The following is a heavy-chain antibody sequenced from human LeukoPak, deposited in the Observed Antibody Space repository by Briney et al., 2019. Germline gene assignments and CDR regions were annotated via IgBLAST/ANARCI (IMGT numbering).Heavy chain of an antibody. Sequence: GGSLRLSCAASGFTFSSYGMHWVRQAPGKGLEWVTFIRYDGSKKYYADSVKGRFTISRDHSKNTLYLQMNSLRADDTAVYYCAKVRENEFGDFDYWGQGTLVTVSS. CDR3: AKVRENEFGDFDY. J-gene: IGHJ4*02. V-gene: IGHV3-30*02. CDR1: GFTFSSYG. CDR2: IRYDGSKK. D-gene: IGHD3-10*01.